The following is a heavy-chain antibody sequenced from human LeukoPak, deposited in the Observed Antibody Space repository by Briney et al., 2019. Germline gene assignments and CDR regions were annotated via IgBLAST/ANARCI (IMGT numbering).Heavy chain of an antibody. CDR1: GFTFSSYA. Sequence: GGSLRLSCAASGFTFSSYALSWVRQAPGKGLEWVSAISGSGGSTYYADSVKGRFTISRDNSKNTLYLQMNSLRAEDTAVYYCVKDRKVGTYYFDYWGQGTLVTVSS. V-gene: IGHV3-23*01. CDR2: ISGSGGST. CDR3: VKDRKVGTYYFDY. D-gene: IGHD4-23*01. J-gene: IGHJ4*02.